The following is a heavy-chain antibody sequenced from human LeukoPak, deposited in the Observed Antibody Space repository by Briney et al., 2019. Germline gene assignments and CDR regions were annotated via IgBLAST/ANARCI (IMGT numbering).Heavy chain of an antibody. CDR2: IYYSGST. J-gene: IGHJ4*02. D-gene: IGHD3-10*01. CDR1: GGSISSSSYY. V-gene: IGHV4-39*07. CDR3: ARGSEDTMVRGGALGY. Sequence: SETLSLTCTVSGGSISSSSYYWGWIRQPPGKGLEWIGSIYYSGSTYYNPSLKSRVTISVDTSKNQFSLKLSSVTAADTAVYYCARGSEDTMVRGGALGYWGQGTLVTVSS.